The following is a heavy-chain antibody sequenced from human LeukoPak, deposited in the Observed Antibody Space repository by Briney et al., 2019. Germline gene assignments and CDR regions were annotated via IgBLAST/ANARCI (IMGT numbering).Heavy chain of an antibody. CDR2: IQYDGINK. Sequence: GGSLRLSCAASGFDFSNYGMHWVRQAPGKGLEWVTFIQYDGINKYYRDSVRGRFTISRDNSKNTLYLQMHSLRVEDTAMYYCVKSSSSQTAEDFWGQGTLVTVSS. CDR3: VKSSSSQTAEDF. CDR1: GFDFSNYG. V-gene: IGHV3-30*02. D-gene: IGHD2-21*02. J-gene: IGHJ4*02.